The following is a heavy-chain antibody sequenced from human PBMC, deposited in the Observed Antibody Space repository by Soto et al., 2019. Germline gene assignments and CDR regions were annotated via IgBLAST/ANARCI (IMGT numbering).Heavy chain of an antibody. CDR1: GGTFSSYA. D-gene: IGHD6-13*01. Sequence: SVKVSCKASGGTFSSYAISWVRQAPGQGLEWMGGIIPIFGTANYAQKFQGRVTITADESTSTAYMELSSLRSEDTAVYYCARAVCEQPLVLHIGDYYYGMDVWGQGTTVTVSS. CDR2: IIPIFGTA. J-gene: IGHJ6*02. CDR3: ARAVCEQPLVLHIGDYYYGMDV. V-gene: IGHV1-69*13.